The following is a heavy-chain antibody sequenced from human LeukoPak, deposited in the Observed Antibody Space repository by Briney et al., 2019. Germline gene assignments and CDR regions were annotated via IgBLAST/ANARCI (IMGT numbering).Heavy chain of an antibody. D-gene: IGHD3-22*01. J-gene: IGHJ6*03. CDR1: GFSFSTYN. CDR3: ARLLLYYYMDV. CDR2: IRYGGNNK. Sequence: GGSLRLSCEASGFSFSTYNMNWVRQAPGKGLEWLAFIRYGGNNKYYADSVKGRFTISRDNSKNTLYLQMNSLRAEDTAVYYCARLLLYYYMDVWGKGTTVTISS. V-gene: IGHV3-30*14.